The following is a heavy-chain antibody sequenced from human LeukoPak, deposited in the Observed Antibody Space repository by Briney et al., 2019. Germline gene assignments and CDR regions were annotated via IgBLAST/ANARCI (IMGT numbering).Heavy chain of an antibody. CDR3: TRLAPRPLDAFDI. CDR2: IRSKANSYAT. J-gene: IGHJ3*02. V-gene: IGHV3-73*01. CDR1: GFTFSGSA. Sequence: PGGSLRLSCAASGFTFSGSAIHWVRQASGKGLEWVGRIRSKANSYATAYAASVKGRFTISRDDSKNTAYLQMNSLKTEDTAVYYCTRLAPRPLDAFDIWGQGTMVTVSS.